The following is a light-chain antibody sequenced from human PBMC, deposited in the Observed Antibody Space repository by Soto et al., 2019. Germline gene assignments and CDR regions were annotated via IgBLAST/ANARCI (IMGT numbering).Light chain of an antibody. J-gene: IGKJ4*01. CDR3: QQRSYWLT. V-gene: IGKV3-11*01. CDR1: QSISSA. CDR2: DAS. Sequence: EIVLTQSPATLSLSPGDRAILSCRASQSISSALAWYQQKPGQAPRLLIYDASDRATGIPARFSGSRSGTDFTLTISSLEPEDFAVYYCQQRSYWLTFGGGTRVEIK.